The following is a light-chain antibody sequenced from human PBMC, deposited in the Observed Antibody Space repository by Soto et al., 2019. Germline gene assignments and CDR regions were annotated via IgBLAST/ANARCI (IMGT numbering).Light chain of an antibody. Sequence: QSALTQPASVSGSPGQSITISCTGTSSDVGGYNYVSWYQQHPGKAPKPMIYDVSNRPSGVSNRFSGSKSGNTASLTISGLPGEDEADYCCSSYTCSSTPRSVVFGGGTQLTVL. CDR3: SSYTCSSTPRSVV. CDR2: DVS. V-gene: IGLV2-14*01. CDR1: SSDVGGYNY. J-gene: IGLJ2*01.